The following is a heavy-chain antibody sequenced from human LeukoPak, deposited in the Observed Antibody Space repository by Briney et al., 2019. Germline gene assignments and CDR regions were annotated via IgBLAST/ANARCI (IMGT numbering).Heavy chain of an antibody. J-gene: IGHJ4*02. V-gene: IGHV3-33*03. CDR3: AKDSPLVGYTSGWSSNSFDH. Sequence: GGSLRLSCAGSGFTFGGYGMHWFRQTPGKGLEWVAVIAYDGSRAFYADSVKGRFTISRDNSKNTMSVQMDDLRADDTAVYYCAKDSPLVGYTSGWSSNSFDHWGQGTLVTVSS. D-gene: IGHD6-19*01. CDR2: IAYDGSRA. CDR1: GFTFGGYG.